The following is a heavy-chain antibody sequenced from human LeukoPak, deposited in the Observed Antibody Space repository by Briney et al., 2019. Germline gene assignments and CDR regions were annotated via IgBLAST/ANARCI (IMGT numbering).Heavy chain of an antibody. J-gene: IGHJ4*02. D-gene: IGHD1-26*01. V-gene: IGHV4-59*08. CDR1: GGSISSYY. Sequence: SETLSLTCTVSGGSISSYYWSWIRQPPGKGLEWIGYIYYSGSTNYNPSPKSRVTISVDTSKNQFSLKLSSVTAADTAVYYCARRHVSGATVFDYWGQGTLVTVSS. CDR3: ARRHVSGATVFDY. CDR2: IYYSGST.